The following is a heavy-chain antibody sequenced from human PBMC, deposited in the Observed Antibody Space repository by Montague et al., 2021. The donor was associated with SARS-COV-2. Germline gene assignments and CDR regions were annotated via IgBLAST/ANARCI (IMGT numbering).Heavy chain of an antibody. CDR1: GGAISTYF. J-gene: IGHJ4*02. D-gene: IGHD3-3*01. CDR2: IFYSGST. V-gene: IGHV4-59*01. CDR3: ARDRQLYNSHSGFDS. Sequence: SETLPLTCTVSGGAISTYFWSWIRQPPGKGLEWIGYIFYSGSTNYNPSLKSRITISVDTSKNQFSLRLTSVTAADAAIYYCARDRQLYNSHSGFDSWGQGILVTVSS.